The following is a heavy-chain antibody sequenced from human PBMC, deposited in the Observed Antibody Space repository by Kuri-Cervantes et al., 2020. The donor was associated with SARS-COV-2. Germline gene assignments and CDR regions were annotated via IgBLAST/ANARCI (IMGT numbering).Heavy chain of an antibody. Sequence: ASVKVSCKASGYTFTGYYMHWVRQAPGQGLEWMGWINPNSCGTNYAQKFQGWVTMTRDTSISTAYMELRSLRSDDTAVYYCATCSSTSCYDYYYYGMDVWGQGTTVTVSS. CDR1: GYTFTGYY. V-gene: IGHV1-2*04. CDR3: ATCSSTSCYDYYYYGMDV. CDR2: INPNSCGT. J-gene: IGHJ6*02. D-gene: IGHD2-2*01.